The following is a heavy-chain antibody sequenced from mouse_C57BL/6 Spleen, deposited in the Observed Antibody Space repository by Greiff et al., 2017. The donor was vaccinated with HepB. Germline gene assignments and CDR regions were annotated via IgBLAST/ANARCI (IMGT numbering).Heavy chain of an antibody. CDR2: IYPGSGNT. Sequence: QVQLKESGPELVKPGASVKISCKASGYSFTSYYIHWVKQRPGQGLEWIGWIYPGSGNTKYNEKFKGKATLTADTSSSTAYMQLSSLTSEYSAVYYCARGESFAYWGQGTLVTVSA. CDR1: GYSFTSYY. J-gene: IGHJ3*01. V-gene: IGHV1-66*01. CDR3: ARGESFAY.